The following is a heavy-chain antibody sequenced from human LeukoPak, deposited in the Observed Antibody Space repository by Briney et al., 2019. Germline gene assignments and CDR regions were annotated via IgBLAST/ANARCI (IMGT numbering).Heavy chain of an antibody. CDR1: GSTFTSYA. D-gene: IGHD6-19*01. Sequence: ASVKVSCKAAGSTFTSYAMNWVRQAPGQRLEWMGGINAGNGNTKYSQKFQGRVTITRDTSPSTAYMELSSLRTEGKAVYYCARDRRGWYIFDYWGQGTLVTVSS. CDR2: INAGNGNT. V-gene: IGHV1-3*01. CDR3: ARDRRGWYIFDY. J-gene: IGHJ4*02.